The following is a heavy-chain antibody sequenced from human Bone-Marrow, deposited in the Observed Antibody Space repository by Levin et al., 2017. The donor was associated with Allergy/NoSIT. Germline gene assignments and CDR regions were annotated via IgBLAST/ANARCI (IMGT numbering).Heavy chain of an antibody. Sequence: SCAVSGFTFRNYAMHWVRQAPGRGLEWVAFISLDGNTQYYADSVKGRFTVSRDNSNNTLHLQMNSLRVEDTALYYCAKDTYTCSGGSCYFFDYWGQGALVTVSS. D-gene: IGHD2-15*01. CDR2: ISLDGNTQ. CDR1: GFTFRNYA. J-gene: IGHJ4*02. V-gene: IGHV3-30*18. CDR3: AKDTYTCSGGSCYFFDY.